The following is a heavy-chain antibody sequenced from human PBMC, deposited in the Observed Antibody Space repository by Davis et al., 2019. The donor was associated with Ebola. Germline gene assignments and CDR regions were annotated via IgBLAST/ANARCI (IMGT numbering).Heavy chain of an antibody. D-gene: IGHD6-13*01. CDR3: ATASAGTY. CDR1: GFTFSSYA. CDR2: ISGSGAST. J-gene: IGHJ4*02. V-gene: IGHV3-23*01. Sequence: GESLKISCAASGFTFSSYAMSWVRQAPGKGLEWVSTISGSGASTYYADSVKGRFTISRDNSKNTLYLQMNSLRAEDTAVYYCATASAGTYWGQGALVTVSS.